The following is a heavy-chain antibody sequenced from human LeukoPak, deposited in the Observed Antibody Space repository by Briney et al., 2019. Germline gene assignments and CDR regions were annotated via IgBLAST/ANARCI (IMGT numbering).Heavy chain of an antibody. CDR3: ARDRGATHNAFDI. V-gene: IGHV4-59*01. CDR2: IYYSGST. CDR1: GDSISSYY. D-gene: IGHD5-12*01. Sequence: KPSETLSLTCTVSGDSISSYYWSWIRQPPGKGLEWIGYIYYSGSTNYNPSLKSRVTISVDTSKNQFSLKLSSVTAADTAVYYCARDRGATHNAFDIWGQGTMVTVSS. J-gene: IGHJ3*02.